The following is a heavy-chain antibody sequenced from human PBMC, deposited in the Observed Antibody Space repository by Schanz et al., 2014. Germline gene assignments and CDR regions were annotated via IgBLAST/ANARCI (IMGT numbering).Heavy chain of an antibody. CDR3: AKAEYDILTDSYSRLDP. CDR1: GYTFTTYA. Sequence: QIQLVQSGPEVKKPGATVKVSCKASGYTFTTYAMSWVRQAPGQGLEWMGWMNPKTGNTDHAQKFQGRVSMTADTSTNTAYMELRSLRSDDTAVYYCAKAEYDILTDSYSRLDPWGQGTLVTVSS. J-gene: IGHJ5*02. V-gene: IGHV1-18*01. D-gene: IGHD3-9*01. CDR2: MNPKTGNT.